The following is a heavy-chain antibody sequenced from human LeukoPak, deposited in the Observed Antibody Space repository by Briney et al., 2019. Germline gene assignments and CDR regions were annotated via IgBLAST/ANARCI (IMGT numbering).Heavy chain of an antibody. CDR2: IYTSGST. J-gene: IGHJ4*02. CDR1: GGSISSYY. CDR3: ARVALSRYSSGWSFDY. Sequence: SETLSLTCTVSGGSISSYYWSWIRQPAGKGLEWIGRIYTSGSTNYNPSLKSRVTMSVDTSKNQFSLKLSSVTAADTAVYYCARVALSRYSSGWSFDYWGQGTLVTVSS. D-gene: IGHD6-19*01. V-gene: IGHV4-4*07.